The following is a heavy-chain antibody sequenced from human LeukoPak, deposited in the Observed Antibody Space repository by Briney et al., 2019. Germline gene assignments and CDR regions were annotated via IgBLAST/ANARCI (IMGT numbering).Heavy chain of an antibody. CDR2: ISSSSYI. V-gene: IGHV3-21*01. Sequence: PGGSLRLSCAASGFTFSSYSMNWVRQAPGKGLEWVSSISSSSYIYYADSMKGQFTISRDNAKNSLYLQMNSLRAEDTAVYYCARAPAMILRPNYMDVWGKGTTVTVSS. CDR1: GFTFSSYS. CDR3: ARAPAMILRPNYMDV. D-gene: IGHD3-3*01. J-gene: IGHJ6*03.